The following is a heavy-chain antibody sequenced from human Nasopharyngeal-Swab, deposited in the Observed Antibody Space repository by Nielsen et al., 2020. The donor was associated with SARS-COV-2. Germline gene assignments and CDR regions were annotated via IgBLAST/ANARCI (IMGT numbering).Heavy chain of an antibody. CDR3: GRSSWFWDLDY. D-gene: IGHD6-13*01. CDR2: IFHSGSA. CDR1: GGSIRSITFY. Sequence: SEILSPTFTVSGGSIRSITFYWGWIRQPPGKGLEWIVIIFHSGSAYYNPSLQRPVSLSIDPSKNHFSLKPSSVTAADTAIYYCGRSSWFWDLDYWGQGTLVPVSA. J-gene: IGHJ4*02. V-gene: IGHV4-39*02.